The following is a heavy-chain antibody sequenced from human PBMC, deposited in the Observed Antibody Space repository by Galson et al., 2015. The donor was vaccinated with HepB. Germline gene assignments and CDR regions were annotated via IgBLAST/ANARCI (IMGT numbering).Heavy chain of an antibody. CDR3: AKKDYGDYYWYFDL. CDR1: GFSFSSYA. CDR2: ISDSGAGA. V-gene: IGHV3-23*01. Sequence: SLRLSCAASGFSFSSYAMSWVRQAPGKGLEWVSGISDSGAGAYYAASVKGRFTISRNNSRNTLYLQMDSLRAEDTAVYYCAKKDYGDYYWYFDLWGRGTLVTVSS. J-gene: IGHJ2*01. D-gene: IGHD4-17*01.